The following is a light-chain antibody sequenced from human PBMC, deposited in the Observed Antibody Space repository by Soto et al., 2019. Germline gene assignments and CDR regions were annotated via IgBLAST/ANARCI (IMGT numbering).Light chain of an antibody. Sequence: EIVMTQSPATLSLSPGERATLSCRASLSVSSDLAWYRQKPGPAPRLLIYRAFTRATGIPARFSGSGFGTDFTLTISSLQSEDFAVYYCQQYNNWPLTFGGGTKVEIK. CDR2: RAF. CDR3: QQYNNWPLT. V-gene: IGKV3-15*01. CDR1: LSVSSD. J-gene: IGKJ4*01.